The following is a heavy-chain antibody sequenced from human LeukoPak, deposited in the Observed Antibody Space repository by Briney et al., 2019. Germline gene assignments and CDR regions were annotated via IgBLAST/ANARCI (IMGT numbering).Heavy chain of an antibody. CDR2: INHSGST. CDR1: GGSFSGYY. CDR3: AACWYGYYFDY. D-gene: IGHD6-13*01. V-gene: IGHV4-34*01. J-gene: IGHJ4*02. Sequence: SETLSLTCAVYGGSFSGYYWSSIRQPPGKGLEWIGEINHSGSTNYNPSLKSRVTISVDTSKNQFSLKLSSVTAADTAVYYCAACWYGYYFDYWGQGTLVTVSS.